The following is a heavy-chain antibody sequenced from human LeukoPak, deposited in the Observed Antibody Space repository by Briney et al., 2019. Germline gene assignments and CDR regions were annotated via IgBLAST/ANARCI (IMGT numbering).Heavy chain of an antibody. D-gene: IGHD6-19*01. V-gene: IGHV1-24*01. J-gene: IGHJ1*01. Sequence: ASVQVSCKVSGYTLTELSMHWVRQAPGKGLEWMGGFDPEDGETIYAQKFQGRVTMTEDTSTDTAYMELSSLRSEDTAVYYCARAENSSGWYRTGDYFQHWGQGTLVTVSS. CDR2: FDPEDGET. CDR3: ARAENSSGWYRTGDYFQH. CDR1: GYTLTELS.